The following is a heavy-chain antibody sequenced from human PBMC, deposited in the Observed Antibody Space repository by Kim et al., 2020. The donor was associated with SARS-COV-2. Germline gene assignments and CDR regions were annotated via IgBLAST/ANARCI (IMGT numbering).Heavy chain of an antibody. CDR2: ISGSGGST. V-gene: IGHV3-23*01. D-gene: IGHD3-3*01. CDR3: AKDRHVTYYDFWSGYSPGDFGY. J-gene: IGHJ4*02. CDR1: GFTFSSYA. Sequence: GGSLRLSCAASGFTFSSYAMSWVRQAPGKGLEWVSAISGSGGSTYYADSVQGRFTISRDNSKNTLYLQMNSLRAEDTAVYYCAKDRHVTYYDFWSGYSPGDFGYWGQGTLVTVSS.